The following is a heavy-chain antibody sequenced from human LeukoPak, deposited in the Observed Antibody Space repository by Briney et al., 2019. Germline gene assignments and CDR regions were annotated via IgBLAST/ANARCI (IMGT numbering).Heavy chain of an antibody. D-gene: IGHD6-19*01. CDR1: GFTFSSYS. CDR2: ISSSSTI. V-gene: IGHV3-48*01. CDR3: ARDITYSSGWYMTSGGNFDY. Sequence: GGSLRLSCAASGFTFSSYSMNWVRQAPGKGLEWVSYISSSSTIYYADSVKGRFTISRDNAKNSLYLQMNSLRAEDTAVYYCARDITYSSGWYMTSGGNFDYWGQGTLVTVSS. J-gene: IGHJ4*02.